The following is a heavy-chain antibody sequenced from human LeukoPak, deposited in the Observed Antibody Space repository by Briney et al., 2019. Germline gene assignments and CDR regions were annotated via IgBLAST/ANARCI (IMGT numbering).Heavy chain of an antibody. CDR3: AKGRREQPFDY. CDR1: GFTFSSYS. V-gene: IGHV3-23*01. Sequence: GGSLRLSCAASGFTFSSYSMNWVRQAPGKGLDWVSSVSSSGGSTYYADSVRGRFTISRDNSKNTLYLQMNSLRADDTAVYYCAKGRREQPFDYWGQGTLVTVSS. J-gene: IGHJ4*02. D-gene: IGHD1-26*01. CDR2: VSSSGGST.